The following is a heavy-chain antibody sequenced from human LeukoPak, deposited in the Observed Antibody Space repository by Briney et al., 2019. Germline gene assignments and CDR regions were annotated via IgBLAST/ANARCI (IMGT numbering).Heavy chain of an antibody. CDR2: IYYSGST. D-gene: IGHD6-13*01. CDR3: ARQGGYSSSPDF. Sequence: SETLSLTCTVSGGSINNYYWNWIRQPPGKGLEWIGYIYYSGSTNYNPSLKSRVTISVDTSKNQFSLKVNSVTAADTAVYYCARQGGYSSSPDFWGQGALVTVSS. V-gene: IGHV4-59*08. CDR1: GGSINNYY. J-gene: IGHJ4*02.